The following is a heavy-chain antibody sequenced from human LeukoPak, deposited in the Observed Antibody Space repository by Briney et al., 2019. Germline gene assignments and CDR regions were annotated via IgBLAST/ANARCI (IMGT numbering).Heavy chain of an antibody. V-gene: IGHV3-23*01. J-gene: IGHJ6*02. CDR1: GFAFSSYA. D-gene: IGHD2-2*01. Sequence: GSLSLSCAASGFAFSSYAMRWGRPAPGKGRGWVSAIICSGGGTYYTDSVKGRFTISRDNSKNTLYLQMNSLRAEDTAVYYCAKSGIVVVPAFYYYYYGMDVWGQGTTVTVSS. CDR2: IICSGGGT. CDR3: AKSGIVVVPAFYYYYYGMDV.